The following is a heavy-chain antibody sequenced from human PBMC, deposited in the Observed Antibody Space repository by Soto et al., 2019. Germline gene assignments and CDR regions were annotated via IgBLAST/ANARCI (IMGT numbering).Heavy chain of an antibody. CDR1: GYRFTSYL. Sequence: PGESLKISCQGSGYRFTSYLIGWVRQMPGKGLEWMGIIYPGDSDTRYSPSFQGQVTISADKSISTAYLQWSSLKASDTAMYYCARRDIGPVGSSGGMDVWGQGTTVTVSS. CDR2: IYPGDSDT. V-gene: IGHV5-51*01. J-gene: IGHJ6*02. CDR3: ARRDIGPVGSSGGMDV. D-gene: IGHD5-12*01.